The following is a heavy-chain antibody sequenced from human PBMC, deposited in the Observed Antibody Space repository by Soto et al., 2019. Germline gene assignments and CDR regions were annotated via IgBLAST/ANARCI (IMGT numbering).Heavy chain of an antibody. D-gene: IGHD3-10*01. V-gene: IGHV1-18*01. CDR2: ISAYNGNT. CDR3: VHGSGSYWTFDY. J-gene: IGHJ4*02. CDR1: GYTFTSYG. Sequence: ASVKVSCKASGYTFTSYGISWVRQAPGQGLEWMGWISAYNGNTNYAQKLQGRVTMTTDTSTSTAYMALRSLRSDDTAVYYCVHGSGSYWTFDYWGQGTLVTVSS.